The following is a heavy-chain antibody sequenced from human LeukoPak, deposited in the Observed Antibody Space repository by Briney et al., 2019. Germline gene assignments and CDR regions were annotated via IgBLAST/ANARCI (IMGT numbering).Heavy chain of an antibody. Sequence: SETLSLTCAVSGGSIRSSSYYWGWIRQPPGKGLEWIGSIYYSGTTYYNPSLKSRVTISVDTSKNQFSLKLSSVTAADTAVYYCARHHNSSPADYAFDIWGQGTMVTVSS. J-gene: IGHJ3*02. D-gene: IGHD6-13*01. V-gene: IGHV4-39*01. CDR2: IYYSGTT. CDR1: GGSIRSSSYY. CDR3: ARHHNSSPADYAFDI.